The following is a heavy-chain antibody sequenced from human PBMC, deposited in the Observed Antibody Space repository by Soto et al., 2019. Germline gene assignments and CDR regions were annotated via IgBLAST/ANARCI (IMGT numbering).Heavy chain of an antibody. CDR3: ARGGVDYGDHGWFDP. CDR2: IIPIFGTA. D-gene: IGHD4-17*01. V-gene: IGHV1-69*01. J-gene: IGHJ5*02. Sequence: QVQLVQSGAEVKKPGSSVKVSCKASGGTFSSYAISWVRQAPGQGLEWMGGIIPIFGTANYAQKFQGRVTITADVSTSTGHMELSSLRSEDTAVYYCARGGVDYGDHGWFDPWGQGTLVTVSS. CDR1: GGTFSSYA.